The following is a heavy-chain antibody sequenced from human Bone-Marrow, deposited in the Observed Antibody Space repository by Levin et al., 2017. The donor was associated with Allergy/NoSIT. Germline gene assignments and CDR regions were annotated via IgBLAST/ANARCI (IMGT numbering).Heavy chain of an antibody. CDR1: GFTFTYAW. D-gene: IGHD6-13*01. J-gene: IGHJ4*02. V-gene: IGHV3-15*01. CDR2: IRSKADGGTA. CDR3: SRDDLAAAGTFDY. Sequence: PGGSLRLSCAATGFTFTYAWMNWVRQAPGKGLEWVGRIRSKADGGTADYAAPVKGRFTISRDDSRATVYLHMNSLKAEDTAVYYCSRDDLAAAGTFDYWGQGTLVTVST.